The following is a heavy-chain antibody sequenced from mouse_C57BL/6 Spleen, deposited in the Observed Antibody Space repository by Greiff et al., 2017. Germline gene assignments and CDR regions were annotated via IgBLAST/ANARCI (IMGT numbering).Heavy chain of an antibody. D-gene: IGHD1-1*01. CDR2: ISYSGST. Sequence: EVQLQESGPGMVKPSQSLSLTCTVTGYSITSGYDWHWIRHFPGNKLEWMGYISYSGSTNYNPSLKSRISITHDTSKNHFFLKLNSVTTEDTATYYCARYYYGYFDYWGQGTTLTVSS. V-gene: IGHV3-1*01. CDR3: ARYYYGYFDY. J-gene: IGHJ2*01. CDR1: GYSITSGYD.